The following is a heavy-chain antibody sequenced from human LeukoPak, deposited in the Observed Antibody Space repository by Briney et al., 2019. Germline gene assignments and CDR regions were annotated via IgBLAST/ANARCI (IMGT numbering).Heavy chain of an antibody. CDR3: ASRDQSCSGDTCYPIDY. D-gene: IGHD2-15*01. CDR2: INSEGSST. Sequence: GGSLRLSCAASGLTFSRYWMHWVRQAPGRGLVWVSRINSEGSSTSYADSVKGRFTISRDNAKNTLYLQMNSLRAEDTAVYYCASRDQSCSGDTCYPIDYWGQGTLVTVSS. CDR1: GLTFSRYW. J-gene: IGHJ4*02. V-gene: IGHV3-74*01.